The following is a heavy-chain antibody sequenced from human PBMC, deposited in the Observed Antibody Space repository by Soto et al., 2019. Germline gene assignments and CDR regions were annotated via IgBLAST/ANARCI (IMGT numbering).Heavy chain of an antibody. CDR1: GFTFSSYA. D-gene: IGHD5-12*01. Sequence: EVQLLESGGGLVHPGGSLRLSCVASGFTFSSYAMSWVRQAPGKGLEWVSGISGSGGSTWNADSVKGRFIISRDNSKNTLFLQMHGLRAEDTAVYFCAKDHMWLDLIYYMDVWGEGTTVTVSS. CDR3: AKDHMWLDLIYYMDV. J-gene: IGHJ6*03. V-gene: IGHV3-23*01. CDR2: ISGSGGST.